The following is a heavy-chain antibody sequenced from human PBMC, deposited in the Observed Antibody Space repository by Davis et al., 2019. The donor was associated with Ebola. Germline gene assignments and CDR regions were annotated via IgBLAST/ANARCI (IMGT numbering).Heavy chain of an antibody. CDR1: GFTFSNHA. J-gene: IGHJ4*02. CDR3: ARALHDEVLDY. V-gene: IGHV3-30*04. D-gene: IGHD1-1*01. Sequence: PGGSLRLSCVASGFTFSNHAMHWVRQAPGKGLEWVAVTSHNERERFYGESVQGRFTISRDNPENVLYLQMDSLRPDDTAIYFCARALHDEVLDYWGQGTPVTVSS. CDR2: TSHNERER.